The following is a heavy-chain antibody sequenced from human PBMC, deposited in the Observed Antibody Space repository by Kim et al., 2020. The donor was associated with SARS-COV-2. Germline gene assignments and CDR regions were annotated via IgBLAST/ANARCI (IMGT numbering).Heavy chain of an antibody. CDR2: IWYDGSNK. CDR3: ARSGKLDQRACRFDY. V-gene: IGHV3-33*01. Sequence: GGSLRLSCAASGFTFSSYGMHWVRQAPGKGLEWVAVIWYDGSNKYYADSVKGRFTISRDNSKNTLYLQMNSLRAEDTAVYYCARSGKLDQRACRFDYWGQGTLVTVSS. D-gene: IGHD6-13*01. J-gene: IGHJ4*02. CDR1: GFTFSSYG.